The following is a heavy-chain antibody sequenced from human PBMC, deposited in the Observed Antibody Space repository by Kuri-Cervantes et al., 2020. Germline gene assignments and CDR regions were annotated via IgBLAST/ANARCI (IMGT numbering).Heavy chain of an antibody. CDR1: GFTFRNYA. J-gene: IGHJ3*02. Sequence: GESLKISCITSGFTFRNYAMTWVRQAPGKGLEWVGRIKSKTDGGTTDYAAPVKGRFTISRDDSKNTLYLQMNSLKTEDTAVYYCTTDYSRAWFGEFDDAFDIWGQGTMVTVSS. D-gene: IGHD3-10*01. V-gene: IGHV3-15*01. CDR2: IKSKTDGGTT. CDR3: TTDYSRAWFGEFDDAFDI.